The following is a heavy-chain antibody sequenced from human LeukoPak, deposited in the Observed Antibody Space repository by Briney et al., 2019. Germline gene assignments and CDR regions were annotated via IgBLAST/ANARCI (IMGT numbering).Heavy chain of an antibody. CDR2: IIPIFGTA. J-gene: IGHJ4*02. Sequence: SVKVSCKASGGTFSSYAISWVRQAPGQGLEWMGGIIPIFGTANYAQKFQGRVTITTDESTSTAYMELSSLRSDDTAVYYCARVPHRIAARLCDYWGQGTLVTVSS. D-gene: IGHD6-6*01. V-gene: IGHV1-69*05. CDR1: GGTFSSYA. CDR3: ARVPHRIAARLCDY.